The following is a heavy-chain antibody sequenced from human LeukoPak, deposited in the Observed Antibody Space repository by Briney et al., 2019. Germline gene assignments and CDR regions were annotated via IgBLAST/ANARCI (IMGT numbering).Heavy chain of an antibody. D-gene: IGHD3-3*01. V-gene: IGHV4-34*01. CDR3: ARVYDFWSGYYTANWFDP. CDR2: INRSGGT. Sequence: SETLSLTCAVYGGSFSGYYWSWIRQPPGKGLEWIGEINRSGGTNYNPSLKSRVTISVDTSKNQFSLKLSSVTAADTAVYYCARVYDFWSGYYTANWFDPWGQGTLVTVSS. J-gene: IGHJ5*02. CDR1: GGSFSGYY.